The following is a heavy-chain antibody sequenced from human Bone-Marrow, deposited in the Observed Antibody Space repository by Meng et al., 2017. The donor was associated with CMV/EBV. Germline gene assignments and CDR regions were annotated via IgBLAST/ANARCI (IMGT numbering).Heavy chain of an antibody. CDR2: ISYDGSNK. CDR1: GFTFSSYA. J-gene: IGHJ6*02. V-gene: IGHV3-30*04. Sequence: GESLKISCAASGFTFSSYAMHWVRQAPGKGLEWMAVISYDGSNKYYADSVKGRFTISRDNSKNTLYLQMNSLRAEDTAVYYCARDEAQRASYYYYYGMDVWGQGTTVTVSS. CDR3: ARDEAQRASYYYYYGMDV.